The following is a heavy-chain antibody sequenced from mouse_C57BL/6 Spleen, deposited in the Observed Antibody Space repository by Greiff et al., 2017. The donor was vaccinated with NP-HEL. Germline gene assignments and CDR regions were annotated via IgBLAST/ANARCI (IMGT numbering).Heavy chain of an antibody. Sequence: QVQLQQPGAELVKPGASVKMSCKASGYTFTSYWITWVKQRPGHGLEWIGDIYPGSGRTNYNEKFKSKATLTVDTSSSTAYMQLSSLTSEDSAVYYCARWDTAGTGYYFDYWGQGTTLTVSS. CDR2: IYPGSGRT. D-gene: IGHD4-1*01. V-gene: IGHV1-55*01. J-gene: IGHJ2*01. CDR1: GYTFTSYW. CDR3: ARWDTAGTGYYFDY.